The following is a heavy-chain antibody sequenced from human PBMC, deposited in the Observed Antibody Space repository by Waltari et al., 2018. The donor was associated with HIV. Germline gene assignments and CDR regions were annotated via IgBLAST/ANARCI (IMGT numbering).Heavy chain of an antibody. CDR1: GYTLHELS. CDR2: FDPEDGET. J-gene: IGHJ6*02. Sequence: QVPLVQSGAEVKKPGASVKVSCKVSGYTLHELSMHWVRQDSGQGLEWMGGFDPEDGETIYAQKFQGRVTMTEDTSTDTAYMELSSLRSEDTAVYYCATAPAMITFGGVLYGMDVWGQGTTVTVSS. D-gene: IGHD3-16*01. CDR3: ATAPAMITFGGVLYGMDV. V-gene: IGHV1-24*01.